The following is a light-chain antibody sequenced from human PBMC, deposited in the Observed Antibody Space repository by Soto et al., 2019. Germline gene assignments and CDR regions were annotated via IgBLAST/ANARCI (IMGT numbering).Light chain of an antibody. CDR3: LQDINFPWT. V-gene: IGKV1-39*01. Sequence: DIQITQSPSSLSASVGDRVTITCWTSQTISTYLNWYQHKPGKAPEVLIYAASNLQSGVPSRFSGSGSGTDFTLAISSLQPEDSATYYCLQDINFPWTFGQGTKVDIK. J-gene: IGKJ1*01. CDR2: AAS. CDR1: QTISTY.